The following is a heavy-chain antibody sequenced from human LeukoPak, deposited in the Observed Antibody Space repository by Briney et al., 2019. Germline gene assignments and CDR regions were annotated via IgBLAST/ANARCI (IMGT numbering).Heavy chain of an antibody. J-gene: IGHJ4*02. D-gene: IGHD5-12*01. V-gene: IGHV1-2*02. Sequence: ASVKVSCKASGYTFTGHYIHWVRQAPGQGFEWMGWINPNTAGTDYAQKFQDRIAISTDTPISTVYMELSRLRSDDTALYYCARDLATIDGIAWYYFENWGQGTLVTVS. CDR3: ARDLATIDGIAWYYFEN. CDR2: INPNTAGT. CDR1: GYTFTGHY.